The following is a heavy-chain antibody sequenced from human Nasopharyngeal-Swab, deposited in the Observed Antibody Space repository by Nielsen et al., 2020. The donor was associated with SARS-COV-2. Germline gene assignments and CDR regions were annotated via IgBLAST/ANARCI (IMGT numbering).Heavy chain of an antibody. V-gene: IGHV4-59*01. CDR2: IYNSGST. CDR3: ARDIANSGSYNDAFDI. J-gene: IGHJ3*02. Sequence: SETLSLTCTVSGGPISSYHWSWIRQPPDKGLEWIGYIYNSGSTNYNPSLKSRVTISVDTSKNQFSPRLSSVTAADTAVYYCARDIANSGSYNDAFDIWGQGTMVTVSS. CDR1: GGPISSYH. D-gene: IGHD1-26*01.